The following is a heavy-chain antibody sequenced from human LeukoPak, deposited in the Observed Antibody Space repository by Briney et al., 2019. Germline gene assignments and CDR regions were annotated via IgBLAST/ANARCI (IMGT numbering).Heavy chain of an antibody. Sequence: GGSLRLSCAASGFTFSDYYMSWIRQAPGKGLEWVSYISSSGSTIYYAGSVKGRFTISRDNAKNSLYLQMNSLRAEDTAVYYCARVPGTDLNTAMDDVLDYWGQGTLVTVSS. J-gene: IGHJ4*02. CDR1: GFTFSDYY. CDR3: ARVPGTDLNTAMDDVLDY. CDR2: ISSSGSTI. V-gene: IGHV3-11*01. D-gene: IGHD5-18*01.